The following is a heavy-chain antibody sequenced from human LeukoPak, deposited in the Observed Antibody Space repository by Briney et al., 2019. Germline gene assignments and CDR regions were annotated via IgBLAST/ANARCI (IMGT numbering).Heavy chain of an antibody. D-gene: IGHD2-2*01. CDR3: TRDVHQPPINAFDY. CDR1: GFTFGDYA. Sequence: PGGSLRLSCTASGFTFGDYAMSWFRQAPGKGLEWVGFIRSKAYGGTTEYAASVKGRFTISRDDSKSIAYLQMNSLKTEDTAVYYCTRDVHQPPINAFDYWGQGTLVTVSS. V-gene: IGHV3-49*03. J-gene: IGHJ4*02. CDR2: IRSKAYGGTT.